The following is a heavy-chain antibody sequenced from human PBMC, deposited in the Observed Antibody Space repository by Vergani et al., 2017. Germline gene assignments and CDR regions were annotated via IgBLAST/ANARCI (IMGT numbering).Heavy chain of an antibody. V-gene: IGHV4-59*01. CDR3: ARVVAAAGYYYYYYGMDV. D-gene: IGHD6-13*01. Sequence: QVQLQESGPGLVKPSEILSLTFPVSGGPISSYYWSWIRQPPGKGLGWIGYIYYSGSTNYNPSLKSRVTISVDTSKNQFSLKLSSVTAADTAVYYCARVVAAAGYYYYYYGMDVWGQGTTVTVSS. CDR1: GGPISSYY. J-gene: IGHJ6*02. CDR2: IYYSGST.